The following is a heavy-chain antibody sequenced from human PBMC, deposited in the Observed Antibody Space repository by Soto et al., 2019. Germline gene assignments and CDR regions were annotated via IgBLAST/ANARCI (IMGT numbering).Heavy chain of an antibody. CDR1: GFNFNRNA. V-gene: IGHV3-33*03. D-gene: IGHD2-21*02. J-gene: IGHJ4*02. CDR2: IWHDGSEK. Sequence: QVQLVESGGGVVQPGRSLRLSCAASGFNFNRNALHWVRQAPGKGLEWVAVIWHDGSEKYYGDSVKGRFTISRDNFKNTVYLQMNSLRVEDTAVYYCATDCGGDCYYFDYWGQGSLVTVSS. CDR3: ATDCGGDCYYFDY.